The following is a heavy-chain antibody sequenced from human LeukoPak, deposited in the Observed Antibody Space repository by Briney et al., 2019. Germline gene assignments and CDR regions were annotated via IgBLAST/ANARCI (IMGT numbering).Heavy chain of an antibody. CDR3: ARGGYSGYEGYSSSWLAPMEGTYFDY. V-gene: IGHV5-51*01. Sequence: GESLKISCKGSGYSFTSYWIGWVRQMPGKGLEWMGIIYPGDSDTRYSPSFQGQVTISADKSISTAYLQWSSLKASDTAMYYCARGGYSGYEGYSSSWLAPMEGTYFDYWGQGTLVTVSS. D-gene: IGHD6-13*01. CDR2: IYPGDSDT. J-gene: IGHJ4*02. CDR1: GYSFTSYW.